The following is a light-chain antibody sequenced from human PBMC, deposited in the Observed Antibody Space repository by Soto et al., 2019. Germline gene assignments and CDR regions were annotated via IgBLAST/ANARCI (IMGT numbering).Light chain of an antibody. J-gene: IGLJ1*01. CDR2: GNS. CDR3: QSYDSSLSAHYV. Sequence: QSVLKQPPSVSGAPGQRVTISCTGGSSNIGATYDVQWYQQLPGTAPKLLIYGNSNRPSGVPDRFSGSKSGTSASLAITGLQADDEADYYCQSYDSSLSAHYVFGPGTKVTVL. V-gene: IGLV1-40*01. CDR1: SSNIGATYD.